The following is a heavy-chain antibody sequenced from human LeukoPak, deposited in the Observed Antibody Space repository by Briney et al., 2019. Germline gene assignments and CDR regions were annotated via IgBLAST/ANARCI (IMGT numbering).Heavy chain of an antibody. Sequence: GGSLRLSCAASGFTFSNYEMNWVRQARGGGREWVSYISRSGSSIDYAYSVKGPFTISRDNANNSLYLQMNSLRAEDTAVYYCARRVIAVGLDYWGQGTLVTVSS. D-gene: IGHD6-19*01. CDR3: ARRVIAVGLDY. V-gene: IGHV3-48*03. J-gene: IGHJ4*02. CDR1: GFTFSNYE. CDR2: ISRSGSSI.